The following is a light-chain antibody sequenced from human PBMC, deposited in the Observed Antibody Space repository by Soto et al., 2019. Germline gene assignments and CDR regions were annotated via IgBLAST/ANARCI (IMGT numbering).Light chain of an antibody. Sequence: QSVLTQSPSASASLGASVKLTCTLNSGHSSYAIAWHQQQPEKGPRYLMKLNSDGSHSKGDGIPDRFSGSSSGAERYLTISSLQSEDEAYYYCQTWDTGIRVVFGGGTQLTVL. CDR2: LNSDGSH. CDR1: SGHSSYA. V-gene: IGLV4-69*01. J-gene: IGLJ2*01. CDR3: QTWDTGIRVV.